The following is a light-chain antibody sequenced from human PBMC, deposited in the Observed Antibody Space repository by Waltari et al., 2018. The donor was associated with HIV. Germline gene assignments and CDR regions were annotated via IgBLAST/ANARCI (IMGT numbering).Light chain of an antibody. J-gene: IGLJ3*02. CDR3: QMWHYSVV. CDR2: NDR. Sequence: SYELTQPFSVSVALGQTVRITCGGRTIGTKDVHWYQQRPGQAPLLVIFNDRNRPSGIPERFSGSKSRNTATLTISGAQAGDEADYYCQMWHYSVVFGGGTKLTVL. CDR1: TIGTKD. V-gene: IGLV3-9*01.